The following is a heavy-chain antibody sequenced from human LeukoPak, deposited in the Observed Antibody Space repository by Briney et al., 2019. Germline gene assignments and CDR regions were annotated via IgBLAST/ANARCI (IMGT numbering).Heavy chain of an antibody. CDR1: GFTFDDYA. V-gene: IGHV3-23*01. D-gene: IGHD3-3*01. J-gene: IGHJ5*02. Sequence: GSLRLSCAASGFTFDDYAMSWVRQAPGKGLEWVSAISGSGDSTYYADSVKGRFTISRDNSKNTLYLQINSLRAEDTAVYYCAKGQTNYDFWSGYHWFDPWGQGTLVTVSS. CDR2: ISGSGDST. CDR3: AKGQTNYDFWSGYHWFDP.